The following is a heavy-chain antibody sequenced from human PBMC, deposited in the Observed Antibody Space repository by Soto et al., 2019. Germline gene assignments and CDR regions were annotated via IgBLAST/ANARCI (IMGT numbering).Heavy chain of an antibody. J-gene: IGHJ3*02. CDR2: IYGVDSDT. CDR3: ARGAVPGNWDVFDT. D-gene: IGHD6-19*01. CDR1: GYSLTAYW. V-gene: IGHV5-51*01. Sequence: GESLKISCKGSGYSLTAYWIGLVRQLPGKGLEWMGIIYGVDSDTRYSPSFEGQVTISADKSIGTAYLQWSSLKASDTAMYYCARGAVPGNWDVFDTWGQGTMVTVSS.